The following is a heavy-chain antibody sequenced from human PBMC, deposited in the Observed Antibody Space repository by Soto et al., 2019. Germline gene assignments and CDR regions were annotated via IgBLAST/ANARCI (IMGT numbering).Heavy chain of an antibody. V-gene: IGHV1-69*02. CDR2: IIPILGIA. J-gene: IGHJ5*02. Sequence: ASVKVSCKASGGTFSSYTISWVRQAPGQGLEWMGRIIPILGIANYAQKFQGRVTITADKSTSTAYMELSSLRSEDTAVYYCARFGRGSGYCSGGSHCKGFDPWGQGTLVTVSS. CDR3: ARFGRGSGYCSGGSHCKGFDP. CDR1: GGTFSSYT. D-gene: IGHD2-15*01.